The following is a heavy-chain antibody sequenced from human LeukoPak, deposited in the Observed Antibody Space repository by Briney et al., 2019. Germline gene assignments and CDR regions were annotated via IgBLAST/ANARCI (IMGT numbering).Heavy chain of an antibody. CDR3: ARFILGAGRDYFDY. V-gene: IGHV3-7*01. Sequence: PGGSLRLSCAASGFTFSSYWISWVRQAPGKGLEWVANIKQDGSEKYYVDSVKGRFTISRDNAKNSLYLQMNSLRAEDTAVYYCARFILGAGRDYFDYWGQGTLVTVSS. CDR2: IKQDGSEK. J-gene: IGHJ4*02. CDR1: GFTFSSYW. D-gene: IGHD1-26*01.